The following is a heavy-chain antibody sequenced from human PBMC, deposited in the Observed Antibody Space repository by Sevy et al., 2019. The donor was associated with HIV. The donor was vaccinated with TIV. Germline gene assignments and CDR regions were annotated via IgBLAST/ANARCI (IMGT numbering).Heavy chain of an antibody. J-gene: IGHJ6*02. CDR1: GFTFSNAW. D-gene: IGHD2-8*02. CDR2: IKSNTDGGTI. CDR3: TTDPIIILLVTDGMDV. V-gene: IGHV3-15*01. Sequence: GGSLRLSCAASGFTFSNAWMNWVRQAPGKGLEWVGRIKSNTDGGTIDYAAPVKGRFTISRYDSKNTLYLQMNSLKTEDTARYYCTTDPIIILLVTDGMDVWGQGTTVTVSS.